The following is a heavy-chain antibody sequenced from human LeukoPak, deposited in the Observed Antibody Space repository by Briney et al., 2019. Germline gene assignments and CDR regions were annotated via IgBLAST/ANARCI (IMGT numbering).Heavy chain of an antibody. D-gene: IGHD5-18*01. CDR3: AKDPLGYSYGSYYFDY. CDR2: ISGSGGST. CDR1: GFTFSSYA. J-gene: IGHJ4*02. V-gene: IGHV3-23*01. Sequence: PGGSLRLSCAASGFTFSSYAMSWVRQAPGKRLEWVSAISGSGGSTYYADSVKGRFTISRDNSKNTLYLQMNSLRAEDTAVYYCAKDPLGYSYGSYYFDYWGQGTLVTVSS.